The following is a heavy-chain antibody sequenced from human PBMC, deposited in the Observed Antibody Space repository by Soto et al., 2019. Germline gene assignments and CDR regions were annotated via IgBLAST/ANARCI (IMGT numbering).Heavy chain of an antibody. CDR1: GYTFRNYG. Sequence: QVQMAQSGAEVKKPGASVKVSCKASGYTFRNYGVYWVRQAPGQGLEYMGWISAYNSNTHFAQKFQGRVTMTTDTSTSTAYMELRSLRSDDTAVYYCARGSLRAKYSSSWYFDFRGQGAVVSVSS. CDR3: ARGSLRAKYSSSWYFDF. V-gene: IGHV1-18*01. CDR2: ISAYNSNT. D-gene: IGHD6-13*01. J-gene: IGHJ4*02.